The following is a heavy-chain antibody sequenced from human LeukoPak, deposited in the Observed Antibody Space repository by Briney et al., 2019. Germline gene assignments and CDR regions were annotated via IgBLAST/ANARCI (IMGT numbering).Heavy chain of an antibody. Sequence: SETLSLTRAVYGESFSGYFWSWIRQSPGKGLEWIGEINHSGYTNYNPSLKSRVTISVDTSKKQFSLRLNSVSAADTAVYYCARIWPDLWGRGTLVTVSS. CDR2: INHSGYT. CDR3: ARIWPDL. CDR1: GESFSGYF. V-gene: IGHV4-34*01. J-gene: IGHJ2*01. D-gene: IGHD3-10*01.